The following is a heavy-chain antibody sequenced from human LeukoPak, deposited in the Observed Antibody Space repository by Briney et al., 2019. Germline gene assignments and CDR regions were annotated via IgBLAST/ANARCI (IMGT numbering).Heavy chain of an antibody. CDR1: GFTFSSYS. CDR3: ARDRSWQYSSGWFDAFDI. J-gene: IGHJ3*02. D-gene: IGHD6-19*01. V-gene: IGHV3-48*04. Sequence: GGSLRLSCAASGFTFSSYSMNWVRQAPGKGLEWVSYISSSSSTIYYADSVKGRFTISRDNAKNSLYLQMNSLRAEDTAVYYCARDRSWQYSSGWFDAFDIWGQGTMVTVSS. CDR2: ISSSSSTI.